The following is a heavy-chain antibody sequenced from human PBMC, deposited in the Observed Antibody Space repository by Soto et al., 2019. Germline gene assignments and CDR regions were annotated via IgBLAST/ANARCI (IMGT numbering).Heavy chain of an antibody. D-gene: IGHD1-26*01. CDR1: GGAFSGYY. J-gene: IGHJ4*02. Sequence: QVQLQQWGAGLLKPSETLSLTCAVYGGAFSGYYWSWIRQPPGKGLEWIGEINHSGSTNYNPSLKSRVTISVDTSNNQLPLKLSSVTAADTAVYYCATPKSSGSQSGPVYWGQGTLVTVSS. CDR3: ATPKSSGSQSGPVY. V-gene: IGHV4-34*01. CDR2: INHSGST.